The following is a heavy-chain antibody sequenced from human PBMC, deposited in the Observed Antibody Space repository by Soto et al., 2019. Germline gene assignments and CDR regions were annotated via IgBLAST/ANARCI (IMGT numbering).Heavy chain of an antibody. V-gene: IGHV4-39*01. CDR1: CGSISSSGYY. Sequence: SVRMCRTWTVSCGSISSSGYYRVWMQQPPGKGLEWIGSIYYSRDTSYNPSLTSRVTISVDTSRKQFSLKLSSVTAADTAVYYCARHPHTIPRWFESWGQGTPVTVSS. J-gene: IGHJ5*01. CDR3: ARHPHTIPRWFES. D-gene: IGHD1-1*01. CDR2: IYYSRDT.